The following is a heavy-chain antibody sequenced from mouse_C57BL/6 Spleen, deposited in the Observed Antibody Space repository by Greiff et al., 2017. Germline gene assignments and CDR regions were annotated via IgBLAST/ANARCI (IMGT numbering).Heavy chain of an antibody. Sequence: EVKLMESGGGLVQPGGSLSLSCAASGFTFTDYYMSWVRQPPGKALEWLGFIRNTANGYTTEYSASVKGRFTISRDNSPSILYLQMHALRAEDSATYYCARYPLYYGSSYAWYFDVGGTGTTDTVSS. V-gene: IGHV7-3*01. CDR3: ARYPLYYGSSYAWYFDV. D-gene: IGHD1-1*01. J-gene: IGHJ1*03. CDR2: IRNTANGYTT. CDR1: GFTFTDYY.